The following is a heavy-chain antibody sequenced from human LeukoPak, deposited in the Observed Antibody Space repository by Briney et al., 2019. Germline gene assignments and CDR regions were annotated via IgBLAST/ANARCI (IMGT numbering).Heavy chain of an antibody. CDR1: GYTFTGYY. CDR2: INPNTGGT. D-gene: IGHD5-24*01. J-gene: IGHJ5*02. V-gene: IGHV1-2*02. CDR3: ARARMAVDWFDP. Sequence: ASVKVSCKASGYTFTGYYMHWVRQAPGQGLEWMGWINPNTGGTNYAQKFQGRVTMTGDTSISTAYVELSRLRSDDTAVYYCARARMAVDWFDPWGQGTLVTVSS.